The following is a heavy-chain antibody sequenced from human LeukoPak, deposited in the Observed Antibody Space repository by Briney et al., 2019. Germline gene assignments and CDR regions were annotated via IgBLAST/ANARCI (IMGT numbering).Heavy chain of an antibody. V-gene: IGHV1-2*02. Sequence: GASVKVSFKASGYTFTGYYMHLVRQAPGQGLEWMGWINPNSGGTNYAQKFQGRVTMTRDTSISTAYMELSRLRSDDTAVYYCARDRDGYYGMDVWGQGTTVTVSS. CDR1: GYTFTGYY. CDR3: ARDRDGYYGMDV. CDR2: INPNSGGT. D-gene: IGHD3-10*01. J-gene: IGHJ6*02.